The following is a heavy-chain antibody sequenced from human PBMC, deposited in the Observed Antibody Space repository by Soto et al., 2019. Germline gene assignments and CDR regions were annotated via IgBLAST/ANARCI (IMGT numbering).Heavy chain of an antibody. V-gene: IGHV3-23*01. CDR1: GFTFSSYA. Sequence: EVQLLESGGGLVQPGGSLRLSCAASGFTFSSYAMWWVRQAPGKGLECVSAISGGGETTYYADSVKGRFTISRDNSKKPLYLQKNKLRAQENGGKYCAFYRGSGSYFFDFRGQGTLVTGSS. D-gene: IGHD3-10*01. CDR3: AFYRGSGSYFFDF. J-gene: IGHJ4*02. CDR2: ISGGGETT.